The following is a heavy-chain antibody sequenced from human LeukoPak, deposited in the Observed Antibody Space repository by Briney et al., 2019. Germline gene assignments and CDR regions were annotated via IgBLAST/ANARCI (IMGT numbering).Heavy chain of an antibody. V-gene: IGHV1-2*04. CDR2: INPNSGGT. Sequence: ASVKVSCKASGYTFTGCYMHWVRQAPGQGLEWMGWINPNSGGTNYAQKFQGWVTMTRDTSISTAYMELSRLRSDDTAVYYCARGGRGTTGAFDIWGQGTMVTVSS. J-gene: IGHJ3*02. CDR3: ARGGRGTTGAFDI. D-gene: IGHD1-1*01. CDR1: GYTFTGCY.